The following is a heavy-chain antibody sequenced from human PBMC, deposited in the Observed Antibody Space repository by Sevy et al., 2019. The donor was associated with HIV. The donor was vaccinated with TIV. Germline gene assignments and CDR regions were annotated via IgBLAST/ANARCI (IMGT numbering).Heavy chain of an antibody. CDR2: VRSKTDGGTT. J-gene: IGHJ4*02. Sequence: GGSLRLSCAASGFTFSNVWMNWVRQAPGKGPEWVGRVRSKTDGGTTDYAAPVKGRFTISRDDSKNTLYLQLSGLKTEDTAVYYCTFDPAHFLWGRGTLVTVSS. CDR3: TFDPAHFL. CDR1: GFTFSNVW. V-gene: IGHV3-15*01.